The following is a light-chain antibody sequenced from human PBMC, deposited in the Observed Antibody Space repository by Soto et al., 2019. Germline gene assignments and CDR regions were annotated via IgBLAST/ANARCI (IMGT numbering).Light chain of an antibody. CDR1: QSVSSN. J-gene: IGKJ1*01. CDR3: QQYNNWPSWT. CDR2: GAS. V-gene: IGKV3-15*01. Sequence: EIVMTQSPATLSVSPGERATLSCRASQSVSSNLAWYQQKPGQAPRLLIYGASTRATGIPARFSGSGSGTEFTLNISSLQSEDFAVYYCQQYNNWPSWTFGQGIKVEIK.